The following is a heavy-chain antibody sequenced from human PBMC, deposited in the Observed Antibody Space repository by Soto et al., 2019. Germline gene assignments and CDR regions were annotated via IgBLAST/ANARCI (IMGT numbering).Heavy chain of an antibody. CDR3: SVEQSLGKGVAVDV. Sequence: EVQLVESGGGLVTPGGSLRVSCAASGFTFRSYSMNWVRQAPGKGLEWISTISSNSGYIYYADSVESRITISRNNARNSVYLPLTYLTAVDTAIYYCSVEQSLGKGVAVDVGGQGTMVTVSS. V-gene: IGHV3-21*01. J-gene: IGHJ3*01. CDR1: GFTFRSYS. CDR2: ISSNSGYI. D-gene: IGHD3-9*01.